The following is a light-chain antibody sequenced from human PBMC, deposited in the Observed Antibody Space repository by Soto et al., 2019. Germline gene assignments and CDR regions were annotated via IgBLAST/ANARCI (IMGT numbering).Light chain of an antibody. V-gene: IGLV1-44*01. J-gene: IGLJ2*01. CDR3: AAWDDSLNGPV. CDR2: SNN. Sequence: QSVLTQPTSASGTPGQRVTISCSGSSFNIGSNTVSWYQQFPGTAPKLLIYSNNQRPSGVPDRFSASKSGTAASLAISGILSDDEADYNCAAWDDSLNGPVFGGGTKLTVL. CDR1: SFNIGSNT.